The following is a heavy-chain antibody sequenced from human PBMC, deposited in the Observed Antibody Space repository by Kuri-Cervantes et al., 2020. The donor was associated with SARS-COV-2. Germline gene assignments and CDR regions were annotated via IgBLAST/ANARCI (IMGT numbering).Heavy chain of an antibody. V-gene: IGHV1-2*02. J-gene: IGHJ3*02. Sequence: GGSLRLSCKASGYTFTGYYMHWVRQAPGQGLEWMGWINPNSGGTNYAQKFQGRVTMTEDTSTDTAYMELSSLRSEDTAVYYCAIHFDWLLYGAFDIWGQGTMVTVSS. D-gene: IGHD3-9*01. CDR2: INPNSGGT. CDR1: GYTFTGYY. CDR3: AIHFDWLLYGAFDI.